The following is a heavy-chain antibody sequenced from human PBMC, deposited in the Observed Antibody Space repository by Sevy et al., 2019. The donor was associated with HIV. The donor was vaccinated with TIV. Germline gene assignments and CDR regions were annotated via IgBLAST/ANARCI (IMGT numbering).Heavy chain of an antibody. V-gene: IGHV5-51*01. CDR1: GYSFTSHW. J-gene: IGHJ4*01. Sequence: GESLKISCQGSGYSFTSHWIAWVRQMPGKGLEWMGIIFPDDSDTSYSPSFQGQVTFSADKSIFTAYLQWSGLRASDTAIYYCATSRSGYFDGSGYYIYWGQGTQVTVSS. D-gene: IGHD3-22*01. CDR3: ATSRSGYFDGSGYYIY. CDR2: IFPDDSDT.